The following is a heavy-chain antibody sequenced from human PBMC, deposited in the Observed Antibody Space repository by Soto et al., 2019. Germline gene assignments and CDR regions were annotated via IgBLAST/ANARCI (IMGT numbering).Heavy chain of an antibody. J-gene: IGHJ6*02. D-gene: IGHD4-17*01. Sequence: QVQLVQSGAEVKKPGASVKVSCKASGYTFTRYGISWVRQAPGQGLEWMGWISDYNGNINYAQKLQGRVTMTTDKSTRTAYMELRSLRSDDTAVYYCARVLTTVTRNYYYYGMEVWGQGTTVTVSS. CDR1: GYTFTRYG. CDR2: ISDYNGNI. V-gene: IGHV1-18*01. CDR3: ARVLTTVTRNYYYYGMEV.